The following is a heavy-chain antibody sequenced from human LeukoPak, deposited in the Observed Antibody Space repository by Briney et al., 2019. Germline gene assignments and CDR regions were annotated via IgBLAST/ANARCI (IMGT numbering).Heavy chain of an antibody. CDR3: ARRGDGGWPWVDY. J-gene: IGHJ4*02. D-gene: IGHD6-19*01. V-gene: IGHV5-51*01. CDR2: IYPGDSDF. Sequence: GESLKISCKGSGYNFTRYWIGWVRQMPGKGLEWMGIIYPGDSDFRYSPSFQGQVTISADKSLSTAYLQWSSLKASDTAMYYCARRGDGGWPWVDYWGQGTLVTVSS. CDR1: GYNFTRYW.